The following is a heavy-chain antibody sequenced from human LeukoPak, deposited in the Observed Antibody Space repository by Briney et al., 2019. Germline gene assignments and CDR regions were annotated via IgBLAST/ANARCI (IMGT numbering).Heavy chain of an antibody. Sequence: GGSLRLSCAASGFTVSSNYMSWVRQAPGKGLEWVSVIYSGGSTYYADSVKGRFTISRDNSKNTLYLQMNSLRAEDTAVYYCAREVNGYNGFDYWGQGTLVTVSS. CDR1: GFTVSSNY. CDR3: AREVNGYNGFDY. V-gene: IGHV3-53*01. D-gene: IGHD5-24*01. CDR2: IYSGGST. J-gene: IGHJ4*02.